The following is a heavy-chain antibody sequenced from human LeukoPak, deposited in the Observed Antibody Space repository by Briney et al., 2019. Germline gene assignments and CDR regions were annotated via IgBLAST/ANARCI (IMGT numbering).Heavy chain of an antibody. Sequence: KTSETLSLTCTVSGGSTSSYYWSWIRQPPGKGLEWIGYIYYSGSTNYNPSLKSRVTISVDTSKNQFSLKLSSVTAADTAVYYCTSVTGLNWFDPWGQGTLVTVSS. CDR3: TSVTGLNWFDP. CDR1: GGSTSSYY. CDR2: IYYSGST. D-gene: IGHD2/OR15-2a*01. V-gene: IGHV4-59*01. J-gene: IGHJ5*02.